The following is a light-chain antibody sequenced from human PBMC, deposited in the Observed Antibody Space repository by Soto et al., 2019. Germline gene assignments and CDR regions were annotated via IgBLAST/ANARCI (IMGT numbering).Light chain of an antibody. J-gene: IGKJ5*01. Sequence: IQLTQSPSSLSASVGDRVTFTCRASEDLSSYLVWYQQKPGAAPKLLIYAASALHSGVPSRFSGSGSRKGLSRTISRLHPEDFEVYFCPQSKNYRVTGGQGTRPEIK. CDR1: EDLSSY. CDR2: AAS. CDR3: PQSKNYRVT. V-gene: IGKV1-9*01.